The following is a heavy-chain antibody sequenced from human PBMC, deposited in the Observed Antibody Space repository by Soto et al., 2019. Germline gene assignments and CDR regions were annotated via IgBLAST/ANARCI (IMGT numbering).Heavy chain of an antibody. Sequence: PGESLKISCKGSGYSFTSYWIGWVRQMPGKGLEWMGIIYPGDSDTRYSPSFQGQVTISADKSISTAYLQWSSLKASDTAMYYCARHGITIFGVVIIPHGMDVWGQGTTVTVS. CDR1: GYSFTSYW. V-gene: IGHV5-51*01. CDR3: ARHGITIFGVVIIPHGMDV. J-gene: IGHJ6*02. CDR2: IYPGDSDT. D-gene: IGHD3-3*01.